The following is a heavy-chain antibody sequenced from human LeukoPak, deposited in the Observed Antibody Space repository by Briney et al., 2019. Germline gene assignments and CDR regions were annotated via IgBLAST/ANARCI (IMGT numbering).Heavy chain of an antibody. J-gene: IGHJ4*02. CDR3: ARLRDFWSGYYFDY. V-gene: IGHV5-51*01. D-gene: IGHD3-3*01. CDR2: IYLGDPDT. Sequence: GESLKISCKGSGYSFSTYWIGWVRQMPGKGLEWMGIIYLGDPDTRYSPAFQDQVTISADKSIGTAYLQWNSLKTSDTAMYYCARLRDFWSGYYFDYWGQGTLVTVSS. CDR1: GYSFSTYW.